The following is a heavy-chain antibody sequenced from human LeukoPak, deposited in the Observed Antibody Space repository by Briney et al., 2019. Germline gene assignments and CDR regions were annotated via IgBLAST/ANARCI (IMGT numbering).Heavy chain of an antibody. J-gene: IGHJ4*02. CDR2: IYPGDSDT. V-gene: IGHV5-51*01. CDR3: ARQFFCSSTCCLLGFDY. D-gene: IGHD2-2*01. CDR1: GYSFTSYW. Sequence: PGESLKISCKGSGYSFTSYWIGWVRQMPGKGLEWMGIIYPGDSDTRYSPSFQGQVTISADKSISTAYLQWSSLKASDTAMYYCARQFFCSSTCCLLGFDYWGQGTLVTVSS.